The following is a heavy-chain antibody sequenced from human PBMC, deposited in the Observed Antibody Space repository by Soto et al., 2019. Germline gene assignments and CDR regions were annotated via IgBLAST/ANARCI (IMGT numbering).Heavy chain of an antibody. Sequence: QITLKASGPTLVKPTQTLTLTCTLSGFSFSTSGMAVGWIRQPPGKAPECLALIFWDGDKRYSPSLKTRLTLTKDTSESQVVVTMTNMDPVDSGSCYCAFRRNLVPTGGAIGIWGRGTAVTVSS. CDR1: GFSFSTSGMA. J-gene: IGHJ3*02. CDR3: AFRRNLVPTGGAIGI. D-gene: IGHD2-15*01. CDR2: IFWDGDK. V-gene: IGHV2-5*02.